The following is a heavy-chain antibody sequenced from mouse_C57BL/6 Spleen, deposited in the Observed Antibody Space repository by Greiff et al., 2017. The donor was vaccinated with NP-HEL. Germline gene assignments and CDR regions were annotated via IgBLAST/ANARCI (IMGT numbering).Heavy chain of an antibody. D-gene: IGHD4-1*01. Sequence: QVQLQQPGAELVKPGASVKVSCKASGYTFTSYWMHWVKQRPGQGLEWIGRIHPSDSDTNYNQKFKGKATLTVDKSSSTAYMHLSSLTSEDSAFYYCAKPSSGIPFDYWGQGTTRTVAS. CDR1: GYTFTSYW. CDR2: IHPSDSDT. J-gene: IGHJ2*01. CDR3: AKPSSGIPFDY. V-gene: IGHV1-74*01.